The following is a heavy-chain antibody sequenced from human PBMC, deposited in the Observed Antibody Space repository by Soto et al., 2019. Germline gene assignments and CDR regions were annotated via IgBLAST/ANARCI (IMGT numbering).Heavy chain of an antibody. J-gene: IGHJ3*02. V-gene: IGHV3-33*01. CDR3: ARATSGSFDALDM. Sequence: QVQLVESGGGVVQPGRSLRLSCAASGFTFGIYGMHWVRQAPGKGLEWVAVIWYDGSIKYHADSVKGRFTISRDNSKNTVYLQMNGLRDEDTAVYYCARATSGSFDALDMWGQGTMVTVSS. CDR1: GFTFGIYG. CDR2: IWYDGSIK. D-gene: IGHD1-26*01.